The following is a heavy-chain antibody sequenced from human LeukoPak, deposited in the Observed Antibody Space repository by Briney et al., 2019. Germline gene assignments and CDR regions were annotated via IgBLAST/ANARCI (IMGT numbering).Heavy chain of an antibody. V-gene: IGHV4-59*01. CDR2: IFYSGST. D-gene: IGHD6-13*01. CDR1: GGSISSYY. J-gene: IGHJ2*01. CDR3: ARVYYSNSYDYWYFDL. Sequence: SETLSLTCTVSGGSISSYYWSWIRQSPGKGLEWIGYIFYSGSTNYNPSLKSRVTISVDTSKNQFSLKLSSVTAADTAVYYCARVYYSNSYDYWYFDLWGRGTLVTVSS.